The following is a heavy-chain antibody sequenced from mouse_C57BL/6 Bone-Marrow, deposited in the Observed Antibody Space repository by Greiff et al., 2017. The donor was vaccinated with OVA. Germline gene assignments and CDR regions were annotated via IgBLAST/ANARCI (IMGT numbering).Heavy chain of an antibody. CDR3: ARGDYGRYFDV. V-gene: IGHV1-26*01. Sequence: EVQLQQSGPELVKPGASVKISCKASGYTFTDYYMNWVKQSHGKSLEWIGDINPNNGGTSYNQKFKGKATLTVDKSSSTAYMELRSLTSEDSAVYYCARGDYGRYFDVWGTGTTVTVSS. J-gene: IGHJ1*03. CDR2: INPNNGGT. D-gene: IGHD1-1*01. CDR1: GYTFTDYY.